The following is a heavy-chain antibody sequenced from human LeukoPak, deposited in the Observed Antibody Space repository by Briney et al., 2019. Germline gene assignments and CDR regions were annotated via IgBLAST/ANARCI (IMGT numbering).Heavy chain of an antibody. V-gene: IGHV1-18*01. CDR3: ARLSSLGGVFDAFDI. Sequence: ASVKVSCKASGYTFTSYGISWVRQAPGQGLEWMGWISAYNGNTNYAQKLQGRVTMTTDTSTSTAYMELRSLRSDDTAVYYCARLSSLGGVFDAFDIWGQGTMVTVSS. CDR2: ISAYNGNT. D-gene: IGHD3-16*01. J-gene: IGHJ3*02. CDR1: GYTFTSYG.